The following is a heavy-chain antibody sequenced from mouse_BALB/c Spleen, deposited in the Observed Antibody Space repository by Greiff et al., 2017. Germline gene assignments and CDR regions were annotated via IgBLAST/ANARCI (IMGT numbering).Heavy chain of an antibody. J-gene: IGHJ2*01. Sequence: EVHLVESGGGLVQPGGSRKLSCAASGFTFSSFGMHWVRQAPEKGLEWVAYISSGSSTIYYADTVKGRFTISRDNPKNTLFLQMTSLRSEDTAMYYCARSPPARPPDYWGQGTTLTVSS. CDR2: ISSGSSTI. CDR1: GFTFSSFG. CDR3: ARSPPARPPDY. V-gene: IGHV5-17*02.